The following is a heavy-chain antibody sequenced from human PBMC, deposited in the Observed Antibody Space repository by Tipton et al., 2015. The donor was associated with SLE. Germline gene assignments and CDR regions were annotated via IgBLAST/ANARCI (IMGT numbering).Heavy chain of an antibody. D-gene: IGHD4-17*01. CDR1: GGSFSDYY. J-gene: IGHJ4*02. CDR2: IFYSGST. Sequence: LRLSCAVYGGSFSDYYWSWIRQPPGKGLEWIGYIFYSGSTNYSPSLRSRVTISVDTSKNQFSLKLTSVTAADTAVYYCARDYGDYFDYWGQGTLVTVSS. CDR3: ARDYGDYFDY. V-gene: IGHV4-59*01.